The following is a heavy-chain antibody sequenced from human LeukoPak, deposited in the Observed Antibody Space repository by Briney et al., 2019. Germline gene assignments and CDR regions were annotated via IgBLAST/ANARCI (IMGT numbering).Heavy chain of an antibody. D-gene: IGHD5-18*01. V-gene: IGHV4-59*01. Sequence: PSETLSLTCTVSGGSISSYYWSWIRQPPGKGLEWIGYIYYSGSTNYNPSLKGRVTISVDTSKNQFSLRLSSVTAADTAVYYCARDRRPWNAAMGAFDIWAKGQWSPSLQ. CDR1: GGSISSYY. J-gene: IGHJ3*02. CDR2: IYYSGST. CDR3: ARDRRPWNAAMGAFDI.